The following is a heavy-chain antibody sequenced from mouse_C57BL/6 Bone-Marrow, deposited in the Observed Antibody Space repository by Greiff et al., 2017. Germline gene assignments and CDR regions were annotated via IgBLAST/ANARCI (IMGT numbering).Heavy chain of an antibody. V-gene: IGHV5-4*01. D-gene: IGHD2-4*01. CDR2: ISDGGSYT. CDR1: GFTFSSYA. Sequence: DVHLVESGGGLVKPGGSLKLSCAASGFTFSSYAMSWVRQTPEKRLEWVATISDGGSYTYYPDNVKGRFTISRDNAKNNLYLQMSHLKSEDTAMYYCARDPSMIAMGAYYAMDYWGQGTSVTVSS. CDR3: ARDPSMIAMGAYYAMDY. J-gene: IGHJ4*01.